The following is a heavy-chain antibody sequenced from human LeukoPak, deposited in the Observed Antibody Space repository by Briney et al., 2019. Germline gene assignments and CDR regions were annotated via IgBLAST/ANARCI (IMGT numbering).Heavy chain of an antibody. J-gene: IGHJ4*02. D-gene: IGHD5-24*01. CDR1: GYTFTGYY. CDR2: INPNINGT. V-gene: IGHV1-2*02. CDR3: AREARWLQLPGYFDY. Sequence: ASVKVSCKASGYTFTGYYIHWVRQAPGQGLEWMGWINPNINGTNYAQKFQGRVTMTGDRSISTAYMELSRLRSDDTAVYYCAREARWLQLPGYFDYWGQGTLVTVSS.